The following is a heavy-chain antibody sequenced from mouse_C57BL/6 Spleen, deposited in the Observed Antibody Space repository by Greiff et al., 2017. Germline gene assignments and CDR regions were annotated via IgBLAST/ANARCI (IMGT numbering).Heavy chain of an antibody. V-gene: IGHV1-7*01. CDR2: INPSSGYN. J-gene: IGHJ3*01. D-gene: IGHD2-5*01. Sequence: QVQLQQSGAELAKPGASVKLSCKASGYTFTSYWMHWVKQRPGQGLEWIGYINPSSGYNKYNQKVKDKATLTADKSSSTAYMQLSSLTYEDSAFYYCARDALYSNSFAYWGQGTLVTVSA. CDR3: ARDALYSNSFAY. CDR1: GYTFTSYW.